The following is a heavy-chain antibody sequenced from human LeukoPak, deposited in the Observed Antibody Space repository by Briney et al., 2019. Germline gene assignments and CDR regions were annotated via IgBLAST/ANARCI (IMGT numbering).Heavy chain of an antibody. V-gene: IGHV4-4*07. D-gene: IGHD3-3*01. J-gene: IGHJ5*02. Sequence: SETLSLTCTVSGGSISSYYWSWIRQPAGKGLEWMGRIYTSGSTNYNPSLKSRVTMSVDTSKNQFSLKLNSVTAADTAVYYCARHDFWSGYMANNWFDPWGQGTLVTVSS. CDR2: IYTSGST. CDR3: ARHDFWSGYMANNWFDP. CDR1: GGSISSYY.